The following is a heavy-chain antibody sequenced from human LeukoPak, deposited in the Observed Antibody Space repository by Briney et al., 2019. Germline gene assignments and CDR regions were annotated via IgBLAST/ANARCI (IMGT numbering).Heavy chain of an antibody. CDR3: AKDRGRPNYYYVDV. D-gene: IGHD3-16*01. J-gene: IGHJ6*03. Sequence: GGSLRLSCAASGFTFRNYDIHWVRQAPGKGLEWVAVISYDGNNKYYGDSVKGRFTISRDNSKNTLYLQMNSLRTEDTAVYYCAKDRGRPNYYYVDVWGKGTTVTVSS. CDR1: GFTFRNYD. V-gene: IGHV3-30*18. CDR2: ISYDGNNK.